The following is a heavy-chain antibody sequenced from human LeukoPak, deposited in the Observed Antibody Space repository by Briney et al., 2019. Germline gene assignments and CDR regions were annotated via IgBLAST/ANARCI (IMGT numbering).Heavy chain of an antibody. CDR3: AREITWPMDV. CDR1: GASITSSSYY. Sequence: SETLSLTCIVSGASITSSSYYWGWLRQPPGKGLGCIGSSYYSGSTYYNPSLKSRFTISLDTSMNQFSLKLRSVSAAATDGYYGAREITWPMDVWGKGTTVTVSS. CDR2: SYYSGST. D-gene: IGHD1-14*01. J-gene: IGHJ6*03. V-gene: IGHV4-39*07.